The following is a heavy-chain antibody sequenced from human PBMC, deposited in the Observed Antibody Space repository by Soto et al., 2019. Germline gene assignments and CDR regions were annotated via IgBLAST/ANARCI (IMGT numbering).Heavy chain of an antibody. Sequence: EVQLVESGGGLVQPGRSLRLSCAASGLSFDEYAMHWVRQAPGKGLEWVSGVSWNSGTMGYGDSVRGRFAISRDNAKNARYLHMNSITTEDTALYYCAKGFCSTTRCRSYSYMEVWWKGTTVTVSS. CDR1: GLSFDEYA. CDR3: AKGFCSTTRCRSYSYMEV. V-gene: IGHV3-9*01. J-gene: IGHJ6*03. D-gene: IGHD2-2*01. CDR2: VSWNSGTM.